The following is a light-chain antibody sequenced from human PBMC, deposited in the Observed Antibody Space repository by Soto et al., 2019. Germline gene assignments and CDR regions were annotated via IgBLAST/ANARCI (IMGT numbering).Light chain of an antibody. CDR1: SSNIGAGYD. CDR3: QSYDTTLRGV. Sequence: QSVLTQPPSVSGAPGQRVTISCTGSSSNIGAGYDVHWYQQFPGTAPKLLIYANNNRPSGVPDRFSASKSGTSASLAITGPQVDDGADYYAQSYDTTLRGVFGTGTKLTFL. J-gene: IGLJ1*01. V-gene: IGLV1-40*01. CDR2: ANN.